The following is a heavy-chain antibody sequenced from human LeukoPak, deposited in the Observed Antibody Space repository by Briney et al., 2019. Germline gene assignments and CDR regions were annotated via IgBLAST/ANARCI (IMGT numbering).Heavy chain of an antibody. D-gene: IGHD5-12*01. J-gene: IGHJ3*02. CDR3: ARAESDYESRGNFGI. Sequence: PSQTLSLTCSVFGGSINTGGFYWSWIRQRPGEGLEWIGYIHYSGTPYYSPSLMRRLSISIDTAKNQFSLEVSSVTAADTALYFCARAESDYESRGNFGIWGQGTMVTVSS. V-gene: IGHV4-31*03. CDR1: GGSINTGGFY. CDR2: IHYSGTP.